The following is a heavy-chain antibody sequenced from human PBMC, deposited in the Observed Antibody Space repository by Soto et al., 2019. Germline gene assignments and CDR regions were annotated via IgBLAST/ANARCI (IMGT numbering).Heavy chain of an antibody. J-gene: IGHJ4*02. Sequence: EVQLSESGGGLVQPGGSLRLSCAASGFTFSNYAMTWVRQAPGKGLEWVSGPNGSGGSTSSADSVKGRFAISRDNSKNTLYLQMNNLRDGDTAVYYCARVFSAGKGSPPDFWGQGTLVTVSS. D-gene: IGHD3-10*01. CDR3: ARVFSAGKGSPPDF. CDR2: PNGSGGST. CDR1: GFTFSNYA. V-gene: IGHV3-23*01.